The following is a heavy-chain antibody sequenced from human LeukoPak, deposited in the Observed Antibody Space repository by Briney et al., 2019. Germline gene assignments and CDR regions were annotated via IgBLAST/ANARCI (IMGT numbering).Heavy chain of an antibody. D-gene: IGHD3-16*01. Sequence: PSETLSLTCAVYGGSFSGYYWSWIRQPPGKGLEWIGEINHSGSTNYNPSLKSRVTISVDTSKNQFSLKLSSVTAADTAVYYCARRRSYDYIWGRRGLYYFDYWGQGTLVTVSS. CDR2: INHSGST. J-gene: IGHJ4*02. CDR3: ARRRSYDYIWGRRGLYYFDY. CDR1: GGSFSGYY. V-gene: IGHV4-34*01.